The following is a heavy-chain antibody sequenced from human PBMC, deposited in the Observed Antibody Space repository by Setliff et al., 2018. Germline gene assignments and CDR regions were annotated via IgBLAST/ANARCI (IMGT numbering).Heavy chain of an antibody. J-gene: IGHJ4*02. Sequence: SETLSLTCTVSGVSISSGDYYWTWIRQSPGKGLEWIGYIHYSGTTYYNPSLRSRITISVDTPKNQFSLKVSSVTAADTAVYYCAREGRYGDYVLFDYWGQGFLVTVSS. CDR2: IHYSGTT. CDR1: GVSISSGDYY. CDR3: AREGRYGDYVLFDY. V-gene: IGHV4-30-4*08. D-gene: IGHD4-17*01.